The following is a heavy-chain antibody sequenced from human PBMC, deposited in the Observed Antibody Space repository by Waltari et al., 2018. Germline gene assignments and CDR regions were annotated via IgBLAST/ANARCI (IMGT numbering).Heavy chain of an antibody. CDR1: GGSFSGYY. J-gene: IGHJ6*02. V-gene: IGHV4-34*01. CDR2: INHSGST. Sequence: QVQLQQWGAGLLKPSETLSLTCAVYGGSFSGYYWSWIRQPPGKGLEWIGEINHSGSTNYNPSLKSRGTISVDTSKNQFSLKLSSVTAADTAVYYCARDYGSSWYYYYYGMDVWGQGTTVTVSS. CDR3: ARDYGSSWYYYYYGMDV. D-gene: IGHD6-13*01.